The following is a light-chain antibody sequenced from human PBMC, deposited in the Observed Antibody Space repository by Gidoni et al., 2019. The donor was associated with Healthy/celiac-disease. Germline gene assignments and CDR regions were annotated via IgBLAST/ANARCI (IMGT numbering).Light chain of an antibody. J-gene: IGLJ3*02. Sequence: QSVLTQPPSVSEPPGQMVTISCTGSSSNIGAGYDVHWYQQLPGTAPKLLIYGNSNRPSGVPDRFSGSKSGTSASLAITGLQAEDEADYYCQSYDSSLSGWVFGGGTKLTVL. CDR3: QSYDSSLSGWV. CDR2: GNS. V-gene: IGLV1-40*01. CDR1: SSNIGAGYD.